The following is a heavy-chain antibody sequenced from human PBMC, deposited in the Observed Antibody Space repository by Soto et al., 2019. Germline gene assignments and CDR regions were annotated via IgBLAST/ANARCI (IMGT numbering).Heavy chain of an antibody. CDR2: INHSGST. J-gene: IGHJ4*02. V-gene: IGHV4-34*01. CDR3: ARGGSLPNHWGLDY. Sequence: PSETLSLTCAFYGGSFSGYYWSWIRQPPGKGLEWIGEINHSGSTNYHPSLKSRVTISVDTSKNQFSLKLSSVTAADTAVYYCARGGSLPNHWGLDYWGQGTLVTVSS. CDR1: GGSFSGYY. D-gene: IGHD3-16*01.